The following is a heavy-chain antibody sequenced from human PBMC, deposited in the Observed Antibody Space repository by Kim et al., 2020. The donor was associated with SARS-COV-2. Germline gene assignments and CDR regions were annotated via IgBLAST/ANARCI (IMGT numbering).Heavy chain of an antibody. Sequence: SVKGRFTISRDNSKNTLYLQMSSLRAEDTAVYYCVKVSEPMVTWKVLFDYWGQGTLVTVSS. D-gene: IGHD5-18*01. CDR3: VKVSEPMVTWKVLFDY. V-gene: IGHV3-64D*09. J-gene: IGHJ4*02.